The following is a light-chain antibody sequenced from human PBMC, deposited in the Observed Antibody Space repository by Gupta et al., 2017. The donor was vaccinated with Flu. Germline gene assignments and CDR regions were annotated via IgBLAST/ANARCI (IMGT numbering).Light chain of an antibody. CDR1: QNSNKY. CDR3: QQSYSIPAT. CDR2: SVS. Sequence: DIQMTQSPSSLSASVGDRVTITCRASQNSNKYVNWYQQRPGKAPEVLVYSVSSLQTGVPSRFSGSGSGTQFTLNISSLQPADVATYYCQQSYSIPATFGQGTKVEI. V-gene: IGKV1-39*01. J-gene: IGKJ2*01.